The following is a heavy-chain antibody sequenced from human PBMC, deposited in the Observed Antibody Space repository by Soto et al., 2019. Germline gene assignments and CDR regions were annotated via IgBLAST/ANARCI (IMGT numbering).Heavy chain of an antibody. J-gene: IGHJ4*02. CDR3: AAVMGSDYDYVWGSLTFDD. CDR1: GFIFRSTA. Sequence: EVELLESGGGLSPPGGSLRLSCAASGFIFRSTAMAWVRQAPGKGLEWVSHISGSGVSTYFSDYVKGRFTIPRNNATNTLYLTMNSLRAEETAVYFCAAVMGSDYDYVWGSLTFDDWGQGTLVTVSS. V-gene: IGHV3-23*01. D-gene: IGHD3-16*01. CDR2: ISGSGVST.